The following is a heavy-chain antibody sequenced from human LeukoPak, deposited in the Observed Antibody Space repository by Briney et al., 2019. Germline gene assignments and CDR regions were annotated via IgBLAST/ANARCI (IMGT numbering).Heavy chain of an antibody. CDR1: GASFSSSSYY. V-gene: IGHV4-39*07. CDR2: INYSGSA. D-gene: IGHD3-16*01. Sequence: PSETLSLTCTVSGASFSSSSYYWGWIRQPPGKGLEWIGSINYSGSAYYNSSLRSRVTIAVDTSKNQFSLKMNSVTAADTAVYYCAGQYDHIWGSYTPQVDYWGQGTLVTVSS. J-gene: IGHJ4*02. CDR3: AGQYDHIWGSYTPQVDY.